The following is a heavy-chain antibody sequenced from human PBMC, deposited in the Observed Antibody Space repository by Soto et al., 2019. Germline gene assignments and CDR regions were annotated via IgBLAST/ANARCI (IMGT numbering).Heavy chain of an antibody. CDR3: ARDRHNNFFDP. D-gene: IGHD6-6*01. J-gene: IGHJ5*02. V-gene: IGHV4-31*03. CDR2: IYYSGST. Sequence: QVQLKESGPGLVKPSQTLSLTCTVSGASMSSGGYYCTWIRQSPGKGLEWIGYIYYSGSTYYNPSLESRVAISLDTSRSQFSLTLHSVTAADTAIYYCARDRHNNFFDPWGQGTLVTVSS. CDR1: GASMSSGGYY.